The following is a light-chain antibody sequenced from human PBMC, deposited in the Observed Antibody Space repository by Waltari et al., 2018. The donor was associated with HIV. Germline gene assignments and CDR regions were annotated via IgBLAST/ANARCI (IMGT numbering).Light chain of an antibody. J-gene: IGLJ3*02. V-gene: IGLV2-14*01. CDR2: DVR. CDR3: SSYKSSSIVVV. CDR1: SSDVGGYNY. Sequence: QSALTQPASVSGSPGQSITISCTGTSSDVGGYNYVSWYQQYVGKAPKLMIYDVRKRPSGVSHRFFGSKSGNTASLTISGLQAEDEADYYCSSYKSSSIVVVFGGGTRLAVL.